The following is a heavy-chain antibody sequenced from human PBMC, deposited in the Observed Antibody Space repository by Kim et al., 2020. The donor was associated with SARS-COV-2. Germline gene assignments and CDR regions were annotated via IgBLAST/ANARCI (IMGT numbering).Heavy chain of an antibody. D-gene: IGHD2-2*01. J-gene: IGHJ5*02. CDR2: SSYDGSNR. Sequence: GGSLRLSCVASGLTLSRYGMHWVRQAPGKGLEWVAVSSYDGSNRYYAESVKGRFTISRDNSKNTLYLQMNSLRVEDTAVYYCAKASLVIVPAAAKNWFDPWGQGTLVTVSS. CDR3: AKASLVIVPAAAKNWFDP. V-gene: IGHV3-30*18. CDR1: GLTLSRYG.